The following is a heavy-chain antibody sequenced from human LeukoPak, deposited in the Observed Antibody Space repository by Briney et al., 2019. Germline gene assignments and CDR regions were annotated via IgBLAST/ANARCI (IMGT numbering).Heavy chain of an antibody. J-gene: IGHJ6*04. CDR1: GFTFSSYA. CDR3: AKDAGDYSYYYYGMDV. D-gene: IGHD4-17*01. V-gene: IGHV3-23*01. Sequence: GGSLGLSCAASGFTFSSYAMSWVRQAPGKGLEWVSAISGSGGSTYYADSVKGRFTISRDSSKNTLYLQMNSLRAEDTAVYYCAKDAGDYSYYYYGMDVWGKGTTVTVSS. CDR2: ISGSGGST.